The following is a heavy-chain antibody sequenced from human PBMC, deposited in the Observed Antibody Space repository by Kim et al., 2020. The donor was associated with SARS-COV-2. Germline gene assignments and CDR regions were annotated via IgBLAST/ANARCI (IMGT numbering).Heavy chain of an antibody. CDR2: INHSGST. J-gene: IGHJ4*02. V-gene: IGHV4-34*01. D-gene: IGHD6-19*01. Sequence: SETLSLTCAAYGGSFSGYYWSWIRQPPGKGLEWIGEINHSGSTNYNPSLKSRVTVSVDTSKNQFSLKLSSVTDADTAVYYCARFGSGWYYFDYWGQGTLVTVSS. CDR3: ARFGSGWYYFDY. CDR1: GGSFSGYY.